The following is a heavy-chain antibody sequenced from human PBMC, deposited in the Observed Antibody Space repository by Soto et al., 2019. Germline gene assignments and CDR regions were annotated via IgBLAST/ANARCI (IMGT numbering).Heavy chain of an antibody. Sequence: GGSLRLSCAASGFTFSSYAMSWVQAPGKGLEWVSAISGSGGSTYYADSVKGRFTISRDNSKNTLYLQMNSLRAEDTAVYYCAKGSGGFGGVIVREYFQHWGQGTLVTVSS. CDR3: AKGSGGFGGVIVREYFQH. J-gene: IGHJ1*01. CDR1: GFTFSSYA. CDR2: ISGSGGST. D-gene: IGHD3-16*02. V-gene: IGHV3-23*01.